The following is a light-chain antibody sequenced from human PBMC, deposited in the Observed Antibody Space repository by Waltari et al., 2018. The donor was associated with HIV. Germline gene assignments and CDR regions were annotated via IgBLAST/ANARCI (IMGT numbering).Light chain of an antibody. CDR3: GTWDGSLNVWV. J-gene: IGLJ3*02. CDR2: DNT. V-gene: IGLV1-51*01. CDR1: IPNIRNNF. Sequence: QSVLTQPRSVCAASAHTVTIPFSRTIPNIRNNFVSRYQQLPGIAPKLLIYDNTKRPSGNPDRFSGSKSGTSATLAITGLQTGDEADYYCGTWDGSLNVWVFGGGTKVTV.